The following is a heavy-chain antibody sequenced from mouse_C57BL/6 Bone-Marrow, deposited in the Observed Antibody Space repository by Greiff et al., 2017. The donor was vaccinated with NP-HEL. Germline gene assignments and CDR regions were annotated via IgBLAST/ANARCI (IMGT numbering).Heavy chain of an antibody. CDR1: GYSFTGYY. V-gene: IGHV1-42*01. CDR2: INPSTGGT. D-gene: IGHD5-1*01. CDR3: ARVPHGDGAWFAY. Sequence: VQLQQSGPELVKPGASVKISCKASGYSFTGYYMNWVKQSPEKSLEWIGEINPSTGGTTYNQKFKAKATLTVDKSSSTAYMQLKSLTSEDSAVYYWARVPHGDGAWFAYWGQGTLVTVSA. J-gene: IGHJ3*01.